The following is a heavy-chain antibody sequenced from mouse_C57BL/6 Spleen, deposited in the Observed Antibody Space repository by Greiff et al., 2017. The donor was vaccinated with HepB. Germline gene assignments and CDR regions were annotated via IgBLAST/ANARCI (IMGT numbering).Heavy chain of an antibody. J-gene: IGHJ4*01. CDR3: ASYYYGSSYLAMDY. CDR2: IYPNYGTT. D-gene: IGHD1-1*01. CDR1: GYSFTDYN. V-gene: IGHV1-39*01. Sequence: VHVKQSGPELVKPGASVKISCKASGYSFTDYNMNWVKQSNGKSLEWIGVIYPNYGTTSYNQKFKGKATLTVDQSSSTAYMQLNSLTSEDSAVYYCASYYYGSSYLAMDYWGQGTSVTVSS.